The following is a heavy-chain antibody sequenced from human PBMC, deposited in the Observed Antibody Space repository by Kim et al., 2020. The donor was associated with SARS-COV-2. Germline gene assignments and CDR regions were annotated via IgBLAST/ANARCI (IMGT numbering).Heavy chain of an antibody. CDR3: ARGLDYDFWSGYYTGMVYYYGMDV. D-gene: IGHD3-3*01. V-gene: IGHV1-69*13. CDR2: IIPIFGTA. Sequence: SVKVSCKASGGTFSSYAISWVRQAPGQGLEWMGGIIPIFGTANYAQKFQGRVTITADESTSTAYMELSSLRSEDTAVYYCARGLDYDFWSGYYTGMVYYYGMDVWGQGTTVTVSS. CDR1: GGTFSSYA. J-gene: IGHJ6*02.